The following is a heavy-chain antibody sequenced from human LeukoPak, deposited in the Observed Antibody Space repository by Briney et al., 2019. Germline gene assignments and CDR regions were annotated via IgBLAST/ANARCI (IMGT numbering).Heavy chain of an antibody. Sequence: SVTLSCKASGYTFTYRYLPWGRQPPGQAPELMGCIPPFNGNTNYPQKFQDRVTITRDRSMSTAYMELSSLRSEDTAMYYCATVDGWFGEPNRGFDPWGQGTLVTVSS. V-gene: IGHV1-45*02. CDR1: GYTFTYRY. CDR3: ATVDGWFGEPNRGFDP. J-gene: IGHJ5*02. D-gene: IGHD3-10*01. CDR2: IPPFNGNT.